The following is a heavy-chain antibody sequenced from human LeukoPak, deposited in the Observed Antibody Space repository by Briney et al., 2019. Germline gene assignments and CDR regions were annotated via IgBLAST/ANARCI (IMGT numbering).Heavy chain of an antibody. CDR2: INPNSGGT. CDR1: GGTFSSYA. CDR3: ARDDPYCSSTSCYLVDY. Sequence: ASVKVSCKASGGTFSSYAITWVRQAPGQGLEWMGWINPNSGGTNYAQKFQGWVTMTRDTSISTAYMELRSLRSDDTAVYYCARDDPYCSSTSCYLVDYWGQGTLVIVSS. V-gene: IGHV1-2*04. J-gene: IGHJ4*02. D-gene: IGHD2-2*01.